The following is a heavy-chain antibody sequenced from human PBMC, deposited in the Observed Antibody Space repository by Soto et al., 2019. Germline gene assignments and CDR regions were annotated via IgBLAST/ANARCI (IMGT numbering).Heavy chain of an antibody. V-gene: IGHV3-64*02. Sequence: GSLRLSCAASGFTFSSYAMHWVRQAPGKGLEYVSAISSNGGSTYYADSVKGRFTISRDNSKNTLYLQMGSLRAEDMAVYYCARAGYYDSSGYYDYWGQGTLVTVSS. CDR2: ISSNGGST. CDR3: ARAGYYDSSGYYDY. J-gene: IGHJ4*02. D-gene: IGHD3-22*01. CDR1: GFTFSSYA.